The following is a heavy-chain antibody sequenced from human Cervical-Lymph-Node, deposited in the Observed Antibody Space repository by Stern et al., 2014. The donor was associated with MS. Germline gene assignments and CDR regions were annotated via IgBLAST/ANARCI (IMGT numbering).Heavy chain of an antibody. CDR2: LIPGFGTP. CDR3: APEGWFDP. J-gene: IGHJ5*02. CDR1: GTTFSTYG. V-gene: IGHV1-69*01. Sequence: QLVQSGAEVKKPGSSVKVSCKASGTTFSTYGINWVRQAPGQGLEWMGGLIPGFGTPTNAQKFKGRVTITADEATSTAYMELSSLKSDDTAMYYCAPEGWFDPWGQGTLVTVSS.